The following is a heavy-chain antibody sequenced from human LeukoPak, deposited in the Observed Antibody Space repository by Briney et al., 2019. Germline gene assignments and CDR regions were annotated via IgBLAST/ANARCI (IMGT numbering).Heavy chain of an antibody. Sequence: SETLSLTCTVSGGSISSYYWSWIRQPPGKGLEWIGYIYTSGSTNYNPSLKSRVTISVDTSKNQFFLKLSSVTAADTAVYYCAKLTIFPWFDPWGQGTLVTVSS. CDR2: IYTSGST. V-gene: IGHV4-4*09. D-gene: IGHD3-3*01. CDR3: AKLTIFPWFDP. CDR1: GGSISSYY. J-gene: IGHJ5*02.